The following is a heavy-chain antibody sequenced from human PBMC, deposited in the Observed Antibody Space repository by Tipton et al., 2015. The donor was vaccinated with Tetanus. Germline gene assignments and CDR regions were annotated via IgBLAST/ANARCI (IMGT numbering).Heavy chain of an antibody. V-gene: IGHV4-4*07. Sequence: TLSLTCTVSGDSISSNYWSWIRQPAGKGPEWIGRIYINGRNNYNPSLKSRVTMSIDTSKNQFSLKLSSVTAADTAVYYCARIYDFWSGYYSDHWGQGTLVTVSS. J-gene: IGHJ4*02. CDR3: ARIYDFWSGYYSDH. D-gene: IGHD3-3*01. CDR2: IYINGRN. CDR1: GDSISSNY.